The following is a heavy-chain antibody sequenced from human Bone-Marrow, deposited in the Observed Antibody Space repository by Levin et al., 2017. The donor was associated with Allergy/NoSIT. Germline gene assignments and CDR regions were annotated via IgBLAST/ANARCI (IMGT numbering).Heavy chain of an antibody. D-gene: IGHD1-14*01. V-gene: IGHV3-9*01. J-gene: IGHJ4*02. CDR1: GFIFDDYA. CDR3: VKDIDTAPRRTTCFDS. CDR2: ISWNSETI. Sequence: SLKISCGASGFIFDDYAMHWVRQAPGKGLEWVSGISWNSETIAYADSVRGRFTISRDKAKNSLYLQMNSLRGEDTAFYYCVKDIDTAPRRTTCFDSWGQGTLVSVSS.